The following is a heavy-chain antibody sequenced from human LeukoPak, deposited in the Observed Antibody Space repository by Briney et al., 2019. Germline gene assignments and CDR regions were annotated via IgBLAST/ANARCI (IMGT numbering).Heavy chain of an antibody. CDR1: GGSISSYY. Sequence: SETLSLTCTVSGGSISSYYWSWIRQPPGKGLEWIGYIYYSGSTNYNPSLKSRVTISVDTSKNQFSLKLSSVTAADTAVYYCARGITVRYYFDYWGQGTLVTVS. CDR3: ARGITVRYYFDY. V-gene: IGHV4-59*01. J-gene: IGHJ4*02. CDR2: IYYSGST. D-gene: IGHD4-17*01.